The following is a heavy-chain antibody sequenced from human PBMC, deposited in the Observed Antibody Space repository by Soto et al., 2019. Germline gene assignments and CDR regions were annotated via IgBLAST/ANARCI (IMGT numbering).Heavy chain of an antibody. Sequence: NPSETLSLTCTVSGNSISVHSYYWTWIRQPPGKGLEWIGSSYYSGTTYFNPSLKSRASISVDTSKNEFSLSLSSVTAADTAVYYCTRRYNWNDKYYDPWGPGVLVTVSS. CDR2: SYYSGTT. D-gene: IGHD1-20*01. J-gene: IGHJ5*02. V-gene: IGHV4-39*01. CDR3: TRRYNWNDKYYDP. CDR1: GNSISVHSYY.